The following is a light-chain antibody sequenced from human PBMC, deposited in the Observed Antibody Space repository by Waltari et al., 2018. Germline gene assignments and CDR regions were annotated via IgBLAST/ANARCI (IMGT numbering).Light chain of an antibody. J-gene: IGLJ1*01. CDR3: CSYAGSSTYV. CDR1: GSAVGGYHY. V-gene: IGLV2-23*02. CDR2: DVT. Sequence: QSALTQPASVSGSPGQSTTISCTGVGSAVGGYHYVSWYQQYPGKAPKLMVYDVTKRPSGVSNRFSGSKSGNTASLTISGLQAEDEADYYCCSYAGSSTYVFGTGTKVTLL.